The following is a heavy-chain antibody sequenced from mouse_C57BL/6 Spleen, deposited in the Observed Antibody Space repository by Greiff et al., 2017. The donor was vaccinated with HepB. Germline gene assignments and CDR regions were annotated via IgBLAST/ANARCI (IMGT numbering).Heavy chain of an antibody. CDR3: ARDEDWYFDV. V-gene: IGHV2-9-1*01. Sequence: VKLVESGPGLVAPSQSLSISCTVSGFSLTSYAISWVRQPPGKGLEWLGAIWTGGGTNYNSALKSRLSSSKDNSKSQVFLKMSSLQTDDTARYDCARDEDWYFDVWGTGTTVTVSS. CDR1: GFSLTSYA. J-gene: IGHJ1*03. CDR2: IWTGGGT.